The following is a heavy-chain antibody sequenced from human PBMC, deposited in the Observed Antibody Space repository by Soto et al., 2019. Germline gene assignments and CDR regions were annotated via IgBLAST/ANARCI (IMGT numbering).Heavy chain of an antibody. CDR3: ARLRSVCSTSSCYIQGYYYYGMDV. Sequence: SVNVPCKDSGYTFTSSGLSWVRQAPGQGLEWMGWISAYNGNKKYAENLQGRVTMTTDSFTNTAYLALMRLRADDTAVYYCARLRSVCSTSSCYIQGYYYYGMDVWGQ. J-gene: IGHJ6*02. V-gene: IGHV1-18*01. D-gene: IGHD2-2*02. CDR1: GYTFTSSG. CDR2: ISAYNGNK.